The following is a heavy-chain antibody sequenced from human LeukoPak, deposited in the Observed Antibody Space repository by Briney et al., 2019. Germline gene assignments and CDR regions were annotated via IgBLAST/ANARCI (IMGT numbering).Heavy chain of an antibody. CDR2: IYTSGST. CDR1: GGSISSYY. D-gene: IGHD3-3*01. V-gene: IGHV4-4*07. J-gene: IGHJ4*02. Sequence: PSETLSLTCTVSGGSISSYYWSWIRQPAGKGLEWIGRIYTSGSTNYNPSLKSRVTMSVDTSKNQFSLKLSSVTAADTAVYYCARATVLEWLFVLDNWGQGTLVTVSS. CDR3: ARATVLEWLFVLDN.